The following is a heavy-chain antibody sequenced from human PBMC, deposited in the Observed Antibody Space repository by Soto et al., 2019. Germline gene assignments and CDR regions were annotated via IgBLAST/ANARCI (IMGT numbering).Heavy chain of an antibody. CDR1: GYTFTGYY. J-gene: IGHJ6*02. CDR2: INPNSGGT. V-gene: IGHV1-2*02. D-gene: IGHD6-19*01. Sequence: QVQLVQSGAEVKKPGASVKVSCKASGYTFTGYYMHWVRQAPGQGLEWMGWINPNSGGTNYAQKFQGRVTMTRDTSISTAYMELSRLRSDDTAVYYCARDLGLEQWLGFSSPSYYYGMDVWGQGTTVTVSS. CDR3: ARDLGLEQWLGFSSPSYYYGMDV.